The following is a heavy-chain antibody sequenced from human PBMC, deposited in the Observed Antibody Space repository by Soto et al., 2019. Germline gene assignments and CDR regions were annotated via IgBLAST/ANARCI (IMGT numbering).Heavy chain of an antibody. J-gene: IGHJ4*02. CDR2: MNPNSGNT. CDR1: GYTFTSYD. Sequence: GASVKVSCKASGYTFTSYDINWVRQATGQGLEWMGWMNPNSGNTGYAQKFQGRVTMTRNTSISTAYMELSSLRSEDTAVYYCARGLTEGSGSYYRGGDYWGQGTLVTVSS. D-gene: IGHD3-10*01. CDR3: ARGLTEGSGSYYRGGDY. V-gene: IGHV1-8*01.